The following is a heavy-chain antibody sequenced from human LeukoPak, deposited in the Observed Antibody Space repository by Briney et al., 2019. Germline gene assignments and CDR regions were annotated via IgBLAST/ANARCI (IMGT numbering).Heavy chain of an antibody. CDR3: ARQKCTSASCLTKNAFDI. J-gene: IGHJ3*02. V-gene: IGHV4-4*09. CDR1: GSISGYY. Sequence: SETLSLTCTVSGSISGYYWSWILQPPGNRLERIVYIFTSGSTNYNPSLESRVTISVDTSKNQFSLDLSSVTAADTAVYYCARQKCTSASCLTKNAFDIWGQGTMVTVSS. CDR2: IFTSGST. D-gene: IGHD2-2*01.